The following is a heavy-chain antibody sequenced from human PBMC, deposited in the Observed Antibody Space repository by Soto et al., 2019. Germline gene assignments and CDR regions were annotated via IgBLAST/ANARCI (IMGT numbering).Heavy chain of an antibody. J-gene: IGHJ4*02. CDR3: ARDSSSWTTGLLDY. D-gene: IGHD6-13*01. V-gene: IGHV4-30-4*01. CDR1: GGSISSRGYH. Sequence: QVQLQESGPGLVKPSQTLSLTCTVSGGSISSRGYHWSWIRQPPGKGLEWIGCIYYSGSTYYNPSLTSRVTMSLDTSKNQFSLKLSSVTAADTAVYYCARDSSSWTTGLLDYWGQGTLVTVSS. CDR2: IYYSGST.